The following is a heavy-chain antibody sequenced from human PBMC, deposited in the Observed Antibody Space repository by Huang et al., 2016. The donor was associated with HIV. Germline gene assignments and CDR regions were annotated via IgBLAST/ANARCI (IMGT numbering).Heavy chain of an antibody. D-gene: IGHD6-19*01. V-gene: IGHV4-59*02. J-gene: IGHJ5*02. CDR2: VYDSGNT. CDR1: GDSVSSHY. Sequence: QVRLQESGPGLVKPSETLSLSCTVSGDSVSSHYWGWIRHPPGKGLEWFGTVYDSGNTKYTPRLNSRITISVDTSKNGFSLNITSVSAADTAMYFSVRDQGRLAVGGIDNWFDPWGQGALVTVSS. CDR3: VRDQGRLAVGGIDNWFDP.